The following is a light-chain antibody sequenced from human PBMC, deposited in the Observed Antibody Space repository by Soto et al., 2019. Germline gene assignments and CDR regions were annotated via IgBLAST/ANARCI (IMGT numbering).Light chain of an antibody. V-gene: IGLV2-11*01. CDR1: SSDVGGYNY. Sequence: QSALTQPRSVSGSPGQSVTISCTGTSSDVGGYNYVSWYQQHPDKAPKLLIYDVSKRPSGVPDRFSGSKSGNTASLTISGLQAEDEADYHCCSYVGSYSYVFGTGTKLTVL. CDR2: DVS. J-gene: IGLJ1*01. CDR3: CSYVGSYSYV.